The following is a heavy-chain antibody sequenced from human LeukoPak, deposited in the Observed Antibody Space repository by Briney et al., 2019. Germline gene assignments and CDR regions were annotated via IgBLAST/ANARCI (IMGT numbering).Heavy chain of an antibody. CDR2: IYYSGST. CDR1: GGSISSYY. V-gene: IGHV4-59*08. D-gene: IGHD5-12*01. Sequence: SETLSLTCTVSGGSISSYYWSWIRQPPGKGLEWIGYIYYSGSTNYNPSLKSRVTISVDTSKNQFSLKLSSVTAADTAVYYCARLWSGYDIDSDYWGQGTLSPSPQ. CDR3: ARLWSGYDIDSDY. J-gene: IGHJ4*02.